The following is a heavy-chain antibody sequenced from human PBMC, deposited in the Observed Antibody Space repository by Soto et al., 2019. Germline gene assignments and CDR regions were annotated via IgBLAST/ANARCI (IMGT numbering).Heavy chain of an antibody. J-gene: IGHJ6*02. CDR2: ITSSGGNT. CDR1: GFTFSSFA. D-gene: IGHD3-10*01. CDR3: AKFFGSRKYYPGDYYEYAVDV. Sequence: GGSLRLSCAASGFTFSSFAMPWVRQAPGKGLEWVSGITSSGGNTHYADSVKGRFTISRDTSKNTLYLQMNSLRAEDTAVYFCAKFFGSRKYYPGDYYEYAVDVWCQGTTVTVSS. V-gene: IGHV3-23*01.